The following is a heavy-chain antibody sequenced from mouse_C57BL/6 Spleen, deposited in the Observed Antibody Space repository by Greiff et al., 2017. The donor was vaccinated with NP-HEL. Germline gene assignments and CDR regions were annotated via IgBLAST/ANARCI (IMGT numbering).Heavy chain of an antibody. CDR3: ARRRVLLSEYYFDY. D-gene: IGHD2-1*01. CDR2: INPNNGGT. V-gene: IGHV1-18*01. Sequence: VQLQQSGPELVKPGASVKIPCKASGYTFTDYNMDWVKQSHGKSLEWIGDINPNNGGTIYNQKFKGKATLTVDKSSSTAYMELRSLTSEDTAVYYCARRRVLLSEYYFDYWGQGTTLTVSS. J-gene: IGHJ2*01. CDR1: GYTFTDYN.